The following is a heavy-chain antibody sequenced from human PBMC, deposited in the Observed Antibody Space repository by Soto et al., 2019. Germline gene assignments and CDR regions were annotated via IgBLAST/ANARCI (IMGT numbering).Heavy chain of an antibody. CDR3: TTIVPWGWNS. CDR1: GFSFSETW. J-gene: IGHJ4*02. V-gene: IGHV3-15*07. Sequence: DVQLVESGGGLVKPGGSLRLSCAASGFSFSETWMNWVRQAPGRGLEWVGRIKKRRDGGTTDYAAIVRGRFTISRDDSTNTLSLHLSSLKTEDTAIYYRTTIVPWGWNSWGQGTLVTVSS. D-gene: IGHD3-16*01. CDR2: IKKRRDGGTT.